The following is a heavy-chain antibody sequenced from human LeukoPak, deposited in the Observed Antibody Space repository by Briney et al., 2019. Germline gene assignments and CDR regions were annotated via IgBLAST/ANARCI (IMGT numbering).Heavy chain of an antibody. CDR1: GGTFSSYA. CDR3: ARDGGDYYDSSGPFDY. V-gene: IGHV1-69*04. CDR2: IIPILGIA. J-gene: IGHJ4*02. D-gene: IGHD3-22*01. Sequence: GASVKVSCKASGGTFSSYAISWVRQAPGQGLEWMGRIIPILGIANYAQKFQGRVTITADKSMSTAYMELSSLRSEDTAVYYCARDGGDYYDSSGPFDYWGQGTLVTVSS.